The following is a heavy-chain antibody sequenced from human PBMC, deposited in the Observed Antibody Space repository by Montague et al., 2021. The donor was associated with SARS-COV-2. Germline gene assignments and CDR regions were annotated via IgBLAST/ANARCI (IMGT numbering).Heavy chain of an antibody. CDR2: IYHSGST. J-gene: IGHJ4*02. CDR1: GDSISNSNW. Sequence: SETLSLTCAVSGDSISNSNWWSWVRQSPGKGLEWIGEIYHSGSTNYNPSLKSRVTISLDKSKNQFSLKLSSVTAADTAVYYCATLYYYDSSGYIRPSSYTDYWGQGTLVTVSS. CDR3: ATLYYYDSSGYIRPSSYTDY. D-gene: IGHD3-22*01. V-gene: IGHV4-4*02.